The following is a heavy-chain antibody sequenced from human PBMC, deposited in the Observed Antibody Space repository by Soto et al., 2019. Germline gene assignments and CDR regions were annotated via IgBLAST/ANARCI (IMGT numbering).Heavy chain of an antibody. V-gene: IGHV3-48*03. CDR3: ARDRWLRYSGYDWHFDY. J-gene: IGHJ4*02. CDR1: GFPFSSYE. Sequence: EVQLVESGGVLVQPGESLRLSCAASGFPFSSYEMNWVRQAPGKGLEWVAYISSGGGNIYYAGSVKGRFTISRDNAKNSVDLQMNSLRAEDTAVYYCARDRWLRYSGYDWHFDYWGQGTLVTVSS. D-gene: IGHD5-12*01. CDR2: ISSGGGNI.